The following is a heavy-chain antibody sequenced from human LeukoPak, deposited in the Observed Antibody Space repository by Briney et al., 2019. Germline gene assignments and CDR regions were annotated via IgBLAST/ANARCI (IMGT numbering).Heavy chain of an antibody. V-gene: IGHV1-69*04. J-gene: IGHJ5*02. D-gene: IGHD6-13*01. CDR2: IIPILGIA. CDR1: GGTFSSYA. CDR3: ARDVAAAGSINWFDP. Sequence: SVTVSCKASGGTFSSYAISWVRQAPGQGPEWMGRIIPILGIANYAQKFQGRVTITADKSTSTAYMELSSLRSEDTAVYYCARDVAAAGSINWFDPWGQGTLVTVSS.